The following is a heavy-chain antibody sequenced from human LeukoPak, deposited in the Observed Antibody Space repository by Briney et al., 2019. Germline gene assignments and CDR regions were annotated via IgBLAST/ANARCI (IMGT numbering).Heavy chain of an antibody. V-gene: IGHV3-30*18. Sequence: GKSLRLSCAASGFTFSGYGMHWVRQAPGKGLEWVAVISYDGHNEYYGDFVKGRFTISRDNSKNTVSLQMDSLRAEDTGIYYCAKGVGYGGMDVWGQGTTVTVSS. J-gene: IGHJ6*02. CDR2: ISYDGHNE. CDR1: GFTFSGYG. D-gene: IGHD5-12*01. CDR3: AKGVGYGGMDV.